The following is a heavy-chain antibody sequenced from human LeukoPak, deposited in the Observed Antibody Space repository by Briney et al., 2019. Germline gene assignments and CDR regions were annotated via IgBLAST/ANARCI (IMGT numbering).Heavy chain of an antibody. CDR2: IIPIFGTA. D-gene: IGHD5-18*01. CDR1: GYTFTSYD. CDR3: ARNRGYSYGYFPDY. Sequence: SVKVSCKASGYTFTSYDISWVRQAPGQGLEWMGGIIPIFGTANYAQKFQGRVTITADESTGTAYMELSSLRSEDTTVYYCARNRGYSYGYFPDYWGQGTLVTVSS. V-gene: IGHV1-69*13. J-gene: IGHJ4*02.